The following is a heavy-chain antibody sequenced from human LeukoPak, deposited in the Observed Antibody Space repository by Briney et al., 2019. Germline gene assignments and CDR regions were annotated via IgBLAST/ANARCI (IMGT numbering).Heavy chain of an antibody. CDR2: IYADGTT. D-gene: IGHD4-17*01. J-gene: IGHJ6*03. CDR1: DLTVSINY. Sequence: GGSLRLSCVVSDLTVSINYMSWVRQAPGEGLEWVSVIYADGTTYYADPVKGRFIISRDNPKNTLYLQMDSLRAEDTAVYYCANLAIDYADFYFYYYMDVWGKGTTVTVSS. V-gene: IGHV3-66*01. CDR3: ANLAIDYADFYFYYYMDV.